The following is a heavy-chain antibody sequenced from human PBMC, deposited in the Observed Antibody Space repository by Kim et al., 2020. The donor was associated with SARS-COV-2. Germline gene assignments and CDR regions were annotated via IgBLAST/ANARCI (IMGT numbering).Heavy chain of an antibody. D-gene: IGHD3-10*01. CDR2: ISYDGSNK. Sequence: GGSLRLSCAASGFTFSSYGMHWVRQAPGKGLEWVAVISYDGSNKYYADSVKGRFTISRDNSKNTLYLQMNSLRAEDTAVYYCAKEELLWFGGGSLDYWGQGTLVTVSS. CDR1: GFTFSSYG. V-gene: IGHV3-30*18. J-gene: IGHJ4*02. CDR3: AKEELLWFGGGSLDY.